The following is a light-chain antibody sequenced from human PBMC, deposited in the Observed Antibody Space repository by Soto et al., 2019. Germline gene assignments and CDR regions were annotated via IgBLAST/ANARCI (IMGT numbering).Light chain of an antibody. V-gene: IGKV3-20*01. J-gene: IGKJ4*01. CDR1: QSISSSY. CDR3: QQYVNSPPT. CDR2: DAS. Sequence: EIVLTQSPGTLSLYPGERATLSCRASQSISSSYLAWYQQKPGQAPRLLIYDASTRATGIPDRFSGSGSETDFTLTISRLEPEDFVVFYCQQYVNSPPTFGGGTKVAIK.